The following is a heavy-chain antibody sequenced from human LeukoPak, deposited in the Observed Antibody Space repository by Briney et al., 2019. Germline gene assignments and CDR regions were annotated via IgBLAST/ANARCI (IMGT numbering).Heavy chain of an antibody. J-gene: IGHJ4*02. CDR2: IKQDGSEK. CDR3: AKDGGSGNYYNPDY. CDR1: GFTFSTYW. D-gene: IGHD3-10*01. Sequence: GGSLRLSCAASGFTFSTYWMNWVRQAPGKGLEWVANIKQDGSEKYYVDSVKGRFTISRGNAKNSLYLQMNSLRAEDTAVYYCAKDGGSGNYYNPDYWGQGTLVTVSS. V-gene: IGHV3-7*01.